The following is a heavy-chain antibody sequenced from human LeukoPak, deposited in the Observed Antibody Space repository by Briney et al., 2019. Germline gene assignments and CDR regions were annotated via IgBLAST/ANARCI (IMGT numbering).Heavy chain of an antibody. V-gene: IGHV3-53*01. Sequence: PGASLRLSCAASGFTVSSTFMSWVRQAPGKGLEWVSVIYTGGGTYYADSVKGRFTISRDISKNTLYLQMNSLTAEDTAVYYCARSRTYGDYGRGLDYWGQGTLVTVSS. CDR3: ARSRTYGDYGRGLDY. J-gene: IGHJ4*02. CDR2: IYTGGGT. D-gene: IGHD4-17*01. CDR1: GFTVSSTF.